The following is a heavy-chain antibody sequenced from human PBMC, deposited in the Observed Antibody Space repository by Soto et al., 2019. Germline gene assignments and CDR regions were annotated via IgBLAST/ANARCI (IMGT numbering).Heavy chain of an antibody. Sequence: LRLSCAASGFSFSGYGMHWVRQAPGKGLEWVAVISYDGGNKYYADSVKGRFTISRDNSRNTLFLQMNSLTAGDTAIYFCARGIEGYCGADSCLNFDHWGPGTLVTVS. V-gene: IGHV3-33*08. D-gene: IGHD2-15*01. CDR2: ISYDGGNK. CDR3: ARGIEGYCGADSCLNFDH. CDR1: GFSFSGYG. J-gene: IGHJ4*02.